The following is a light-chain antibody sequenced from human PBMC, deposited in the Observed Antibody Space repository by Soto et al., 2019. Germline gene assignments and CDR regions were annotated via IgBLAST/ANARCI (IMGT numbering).Light chain of an antibody. CDR2: KAS. V-gene: IGKV1-5*03. CDR3: KQSYSTQWT. CDR1: QTISSW. Sequence: DIQMTQSPSTLSASVGDRVTITCRASQTISSWLAWYQQKPGKAPKLLIYKASTLKSGVPSRFSGAGSGTDFTLTIGNLHPEDFAIYYCKQSYSTQWTFGQGTKVDIK. J-gene: IGKJ1*01.